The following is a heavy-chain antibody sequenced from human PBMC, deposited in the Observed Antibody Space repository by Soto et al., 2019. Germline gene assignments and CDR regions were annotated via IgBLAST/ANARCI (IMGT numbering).Heavy chain of an antibody. CDR1: GYSFTNYW. D-gene: IGHD3-10*01. V-gene: IGHV5-51*01. Sequence: GESLKISCKGSGYSFTNYWIGWVRQKPGKGLKWMGTIFPGDSDTRYSPSFQGQVTISADRSTSTAYLQWSSLKASDTAMYYCARQTDGPARPGDYWDQGTLVTVSS. J-gene: IGHJ4*02. CDR3: ARQTDGPARPGDY. CDR2: IFPGDSDT.